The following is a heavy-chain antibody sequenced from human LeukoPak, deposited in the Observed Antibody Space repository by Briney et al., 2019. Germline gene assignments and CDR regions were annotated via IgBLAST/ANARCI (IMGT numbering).Heavy chain of an antibody. J-gene: IGHJ3*02. CDR1: GGSISRYY. Sequence: SETLSLTCTVSGGSISRYYWRWIRQPPGKGLELMCYIYYAGSTNYNPSLKSLVTISVATSKNLFSLKLTSVTAADAAVYYCARGYSGHYYAFDIWGQGTMVTVSS. V-gene: IGHV4-59*01. CDR3: ARGYSGHYYAFDI. CDR2: IYYAGST. D-gene: IGHD1-26*01.